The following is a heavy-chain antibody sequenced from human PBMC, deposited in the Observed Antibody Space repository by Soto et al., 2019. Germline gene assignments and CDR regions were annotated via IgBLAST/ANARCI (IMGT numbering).Heavy chain of an antibody. J-gene: IGHJ3*02. D-gene: IGHD1-7*01. CDR1: GFTFSSYA. Sequence: EVQLLESGGGLVQPGGSLRLSCAASGFTFSSYAMSWVRQAPGKGLEWVSAISGSGGSTYYADSVKGRFTISRDNSKNTLYLQMNSLRAEDTAVYYCATGTNYDDAFDIWGQGTMVTVSS. V-gene: IGHV3-23*01. CDR2: ISGSGGST. CDR3: ATGTNYDDAFDI.